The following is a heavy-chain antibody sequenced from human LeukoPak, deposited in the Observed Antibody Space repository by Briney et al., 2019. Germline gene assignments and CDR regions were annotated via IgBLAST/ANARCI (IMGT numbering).Heavy chain of an antibody. D-gene: IGHD1-26*01. CDR1: GFTFKNYR. CDR3: ARNRATNDY. J-gene: IGHJ4*02. V-gene: IGHV3-7*01. Sequence: GGSLRLSCTASGFTFKNYRMTWVRQAPGKGLEWVASMKDDGNEIQYVDSVKGRFTISRDNAKNSLYLQMKNLRAEDTAVYYCARNRATNDYWGQGTLVTVSS. CDR2: MKDDGNEI.